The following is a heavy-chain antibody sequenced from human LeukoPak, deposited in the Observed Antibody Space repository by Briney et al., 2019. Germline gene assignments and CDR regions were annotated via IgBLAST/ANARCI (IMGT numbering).Heavy chain of an antibody. CDR1: GFTFSTYA. V-gene: IGHV3-23*01. CDR2: ISASVGTT. Sequence: GGSLRLSCAASGFTFSTYAMTWVRQAPGKGLEWVSAISASVGTTYYADSVKGRFTISRDNSKNTLYLQMNSLRAEDTAVYYCAKGHHYGSGSYWVWGQGALVTVSS. J-gene: IGHJ4*02. CDR3: AKGHHYGSGSYWV. D-gene: IGHD3-10*01.